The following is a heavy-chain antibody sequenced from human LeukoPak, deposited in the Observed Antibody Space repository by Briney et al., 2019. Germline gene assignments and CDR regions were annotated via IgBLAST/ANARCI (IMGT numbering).Heavy chain of an antibody. CDR3: ARVAIFGVVTALDYYYGMDV. J-gene: IGHJ6*02. Sequence: ASVKVSCKASGYTFTSYDINWVRQATGQGLGWMGWMNPNSGNTGYAQKFQGRVTMTRNTSISTAYMELSSLRSEDTAVYYCARVAIFGVVTALDYYYGMDVWGQGTTVTVSS. CDR1: GYTFTSYD. D-gene: IGHD3-3*01. V-gene: IGHV1-8*01. CDR2: MNPNSGNT.